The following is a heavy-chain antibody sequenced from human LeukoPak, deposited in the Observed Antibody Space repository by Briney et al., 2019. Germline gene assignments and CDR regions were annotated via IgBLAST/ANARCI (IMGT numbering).Heavy chain of an antibody. V-gene: IGHV3-23*01. CDR1: GFTFSSYA. Sequence: GGSLRLSCAASGFTFSSYAMSWVRQAPGKGLEWVSAISGSGGSTYYADSVKGRFTISRDNSKITLYLQMNSLRAEDTAVYYCAKPPPYYYDSSGYAFDYWGQGTLVTVSS. D-gene: IGHD3-22*01. J-gene: IGHJ4*02. CDR3: AKPPPYYYDSSGYAFDY. CDR2: ISGSGGST.